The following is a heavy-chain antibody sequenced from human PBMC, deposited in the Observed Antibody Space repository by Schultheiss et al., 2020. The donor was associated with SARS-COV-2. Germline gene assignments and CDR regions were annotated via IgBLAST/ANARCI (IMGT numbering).Heavy chain of an antibody. CDR2: ISWNSGSI. Sequence: GGSLRLSCAASGFTFDDYAMHWVRQAPGKGLEWVSGISWNSGSIGYADSVKGRFTISRDNSKNTLYLQMNSLRAEDTAVYYCARVIFGVVIIWFDPWGQGTLVTVSS. D-gene: IGHD3-3*01. J-gene: IGHJ5*02. CDR3: ARVIFGVVIIWFDP. V-gene: IGHV3-9*01. CDR1: GFTFDDYA.